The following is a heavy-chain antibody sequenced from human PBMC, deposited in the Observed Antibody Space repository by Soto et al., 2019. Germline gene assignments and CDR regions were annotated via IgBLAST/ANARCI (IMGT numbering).Heavy chain of an antibody. D-gene: IGHD6-13*01. V-gene: IGHV3-48*02. J-gene: IGHJ4*02. Sequence: GGSLRLSCAASGFTFNVYTMNWVRQAPGKGLEWVSSITNNGGTVYYADSVKGRFTISRDNAKNSVYLQMNSLRDEDTAVYYCARERGGGYHDYWGQGTLVTVYS. CDR3: ARERGGGYHDY. CDR2: ITNNGGTV. CDR1: GFTFNVYT.